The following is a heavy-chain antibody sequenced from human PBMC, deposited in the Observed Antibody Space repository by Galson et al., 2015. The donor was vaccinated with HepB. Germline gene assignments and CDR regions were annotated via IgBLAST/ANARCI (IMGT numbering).Heavy chain of an antibody. D-gene: IGHD2-2*02. Sequence: SVKVSCKASGYTFSGYYIHWVRQAPGQGLQWMGWVNPNSGATHSALRFRGRVTLTRDTSTNTAFLEVTSLTSDDTAFYYCARGKMRTTWAAPICDFWGQGTLVTVSS. CDR2: VNPNSGAT. CDR3: ARGKMRTTWAAPICDF. V-gene: IGHV1-2*02. J-gene: IGHJ4*02. CDR1: GYTFSGYY.